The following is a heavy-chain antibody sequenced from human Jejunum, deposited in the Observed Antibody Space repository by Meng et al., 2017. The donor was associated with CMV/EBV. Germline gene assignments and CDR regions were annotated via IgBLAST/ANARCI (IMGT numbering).Heavy chain of an antibody. J-gene: IGHJ4*02. CDR3: AKVSSLQWLLHYGCLDS. D-gene: IGHD3-3*01. CDR1: FGNYA. Sequence: FGNYAMSLVGQGPGKGLEWVAGISGSDVSTYYADSVRGRFTISRDNSKDTLYLQMNSLTAEDTAIYYCAKVSSLQWLLHYGCLDSWRQGTLVTVSS. CDR2: ISGSDVST. V-gene: IGHV3-23*01.